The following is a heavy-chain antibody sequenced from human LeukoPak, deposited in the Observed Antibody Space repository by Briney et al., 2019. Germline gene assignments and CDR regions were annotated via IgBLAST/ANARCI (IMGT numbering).Heavy chain of an antibody. CDR3: ARDLMGIAYRGAFYY. CDR2: IRYDGSNK. J-gene: IGHJ4*02. CDR1: GFTFSSYG. D-gene: IGHD6-13*01. Sequence: GGSLRLSCAASGFTFSSYGMHWVRQTPGKGLEWVAFIRYDGSNKYYADSVKGRFTISRDNSKNTLYLQMNSLRAEDTAVYYCARDLMGIAYRGAFYYWGQGTLVTVSS. V-gene: IGHV3-30*02.